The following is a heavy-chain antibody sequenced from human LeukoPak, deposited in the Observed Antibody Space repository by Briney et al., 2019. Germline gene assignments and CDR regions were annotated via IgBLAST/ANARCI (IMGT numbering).Heavy chain of an antibody. CDR2: IYYSGST. J-gene: IGHJ4*02. Sequence: SETLSLTCTVSGGSISSYYWSWIRQPPGKGLEWIGYIYYSGSTNYNPSLKSRVTKSVDTSKNQFSLELSSVTAADTAVYYCARARGVPAAYGFDYWGQGTLVTVSS. V-gene: IGHV4-59*01. D-gene: IGHD2-2*01. CDR1: GGSISSYY. CDR3: ARARGVPAAYGFDY.